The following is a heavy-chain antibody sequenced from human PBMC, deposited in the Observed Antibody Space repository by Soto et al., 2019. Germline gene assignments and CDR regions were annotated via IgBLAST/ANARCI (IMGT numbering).Heavy chain of an antibody. J-gene: IGHJ4*02. V-gene: IGHV3-23*01. CDR3: AKDQVSSWYEIGY. CDR1: GFTFSNYA. CDR2: ISGSGGST. Sequence: EVQLLESGGGLVQPGGSLRLSCAASGFTFSNYAVTWVRQAPGKGLEWVSTISGSGGSTYYADSVKGRFTISRDNSKNTRYLQMNSLRAEDTAVYYCAKDQVSSWYEIGYCGQGTLVTVSS. D-gene: IGHD6-13*01.